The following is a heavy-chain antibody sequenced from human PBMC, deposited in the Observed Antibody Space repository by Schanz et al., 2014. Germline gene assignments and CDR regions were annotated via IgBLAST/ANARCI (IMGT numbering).Heavy chain of an antibody. CDR2: ISGSGGST. Sequence: DVQLLESGGGLVQPGGSLRLSCAASGFTFSDYYMSWIRQAPGKGLEWVSAISGSGGSTYYADSVKGRFTVSRDNSKNTVYLQMNRLRAEDTAVYYCAKDPSHGDYDYYFDYWGQGTLVTVSS. V-gene: IGHV3-23*01. D-gene: IGHD3-22*01. CDR3: AKDPSHGDYDYYFDY. J-gene: IGHJ4*02. CDR1: GFTFSDYY.